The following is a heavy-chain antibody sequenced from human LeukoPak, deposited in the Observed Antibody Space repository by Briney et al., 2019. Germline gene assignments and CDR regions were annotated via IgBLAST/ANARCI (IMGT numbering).Heavy chain of an antibody. Sequence: PGGSLRLSCAASGFPFSRYWMTWVRPAPGKGLEWVATLIQDGREKHYVDSVKGRFTISRDNAKNSVYLEMNSLRAEDTAVYFCASWGSVAGQRALDYWGQGTLVTVSS. CDR1: GFPFSRYW. CDR3: ASWGSVAGQRALDY. D-gene: IGHD6-19*01. V-gene: IGHV3-7*03. CDR2: LIQDGREK. J-gene: IGHJ4*02.